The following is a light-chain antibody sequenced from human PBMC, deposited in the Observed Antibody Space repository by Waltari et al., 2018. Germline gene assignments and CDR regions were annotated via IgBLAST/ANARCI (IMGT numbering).Light chain of an antibody. J-gene: IGKJ3*01. Sequence: DIQLTQSPSSLSASVGDRVTITCQASQPITNYLNWYQQKTGRAPELLIYDASNLQTGVPARFSGSQSGTEFTFTIAGLQPEDIATYYCQRYDNLPVFAFGPGTKVNVK. CDR1: QPITNY. CDR3: QRYDNLPVFA. V-gene: IGKV1-33*01. CDR2: DAS.